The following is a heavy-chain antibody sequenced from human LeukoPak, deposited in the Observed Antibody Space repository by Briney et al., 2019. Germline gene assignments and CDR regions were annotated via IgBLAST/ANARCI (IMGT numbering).Heavy chain of an antibody. V-gene: IGHV1-69*02. J-gene: IGHJ4*02. CDR1: GGSFSSYT. D-gene: IGHD2-21*01. CDR2: IIPILGIA. Sequence: SVKVSCKASGGSFSSYTVSWVREAPGQGLEWMARIIPILGIANYAQKFQGRVTITADKSTSTAYMELSSLRSEATALYYCARQTYCGGDCYVDYWGQGTLVTVSS. CDR3: ARQTYCGGDCYVDY.